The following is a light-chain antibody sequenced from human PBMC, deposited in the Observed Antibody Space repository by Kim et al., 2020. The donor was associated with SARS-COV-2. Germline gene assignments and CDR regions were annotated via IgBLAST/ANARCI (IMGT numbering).Light chain of an antibody. Sequence: SYELTQPPSVSVAPGTTARITCGGNKIGSKAVHWYQRKPGQAPVLLIYYDRHWPSGIPQRFSGSNSGNTATLTISGVEAGDEADYYCQVWDDRGDHPVFGAGTKLTVL. V-gene: IGLV3-21*04. CDR1: KIGSKA. J-gene: IGLJ3*02. CDR2: YDR. CDR3: QVWDDRGDHPV.